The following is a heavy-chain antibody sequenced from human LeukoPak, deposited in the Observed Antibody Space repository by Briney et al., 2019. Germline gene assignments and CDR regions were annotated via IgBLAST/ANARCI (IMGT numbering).Heavy chain of an antibody. V-gene: IGHV3-21*01. CDR3: AREEGVPAATN. CDR2: ISSSSSYI. CDR1: GFTFSSYS. Sequence: GGSLRPSCAASGFTFSSYSMNWVRQAPGKGLDWVSSISSSSSYIYYADSVKGRFTISRDNAKNSLYLQMNSLRAEDTAVYYCAREEGVPAATNWGQGTLVTVSS. D-gene: IGHD2-2*01. J-gene: IGHJ4*02.